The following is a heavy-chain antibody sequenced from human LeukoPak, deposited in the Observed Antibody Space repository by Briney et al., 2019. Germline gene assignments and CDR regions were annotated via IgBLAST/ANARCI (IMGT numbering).Heavy chain of an antibody. Sequence: GGSLRLSCAASGFTFSSYWMSWVRQAPGKGLEWVANMKQDGSEKYYVDSVKGRFTISRDNAMNSLNLQMDSLRAGDTAVYYCARRRCTSTSCFEDYWGQGTLVTVSS. CDR2: MKQDGSEK. J-gene: IGHJ4*02. D-gene: IGHD2-2*01. CDR3: ARRRCTSTSCFEDY. V-gene: IGHV3-7*01. CDR1: GFTFSSYW.